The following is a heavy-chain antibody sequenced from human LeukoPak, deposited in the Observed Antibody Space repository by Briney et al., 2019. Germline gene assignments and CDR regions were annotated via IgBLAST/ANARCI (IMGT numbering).Heavy chain of an antibody. V-gene: IGHV3-11*06. CDR1: GFTVSDYS. J-gene: IGHJ4*02. D-gene: IGHD1-1*01. CDR3: ARLFRDVTTFDY. CDR2: ISGSGSYT. Sequence: GGSLRLSCAASGFTVSDYSMSWVRQAPGKGLEWVSAISGSGSYTDYADSVKGRFTISRDNVQNSLYLQMNSLRAEDTAVYYCARLFRDVTTFDYWGQGTLVTVSS.